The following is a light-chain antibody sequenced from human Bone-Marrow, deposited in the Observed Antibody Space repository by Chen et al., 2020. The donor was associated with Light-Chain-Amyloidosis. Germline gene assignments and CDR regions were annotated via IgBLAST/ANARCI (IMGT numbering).Light chain of an antibody. V-gene: IGLV2-14*03. CDR2: DVS. CDR3: SSYTSSSTLA. J-gene: IGLJ2*01. Sequence: QSALIQPASVSASPGQPITIYCTGSSSDVGGYDYVSWYQQHPGKAPKLMIYDVSNRPSGVSNRFSGSKSGNTASLTISGLQAEDEADYYCSSYTSSSTLAFGGGTKLTVL. CDR1: SSDVGGYDY.